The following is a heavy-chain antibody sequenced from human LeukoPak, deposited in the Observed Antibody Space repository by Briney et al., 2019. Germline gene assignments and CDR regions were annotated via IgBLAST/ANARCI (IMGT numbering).Heavy chain of an antibody. CDR3: ARDSPEAFDI. D-gene: IGHD1-14*01. J-gene: IGHJ3*02. CDR2: IYYSGST. CDR1: GGSISSYY. Sequence: PSETLSLTCTVSGGSISSYYWSWIRQPPGKGLEWIGYIYYSGSTNYNPSLKSRVTISVDTSKNQFSLKLSSVTAADTAVYYCARDSPEAFDIWGQGTMVTASS. V-gene: IGHV4-59*12.